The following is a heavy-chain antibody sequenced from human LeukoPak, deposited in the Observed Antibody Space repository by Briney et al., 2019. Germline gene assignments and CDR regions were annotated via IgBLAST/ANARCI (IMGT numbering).Heavy chain of an antibody. V-gene: IGHV4-59*01. D-gene: IGHD5-24*01. CDR3: GGGKDMANVVFNI. Sequence: SETLSLTCTVSGGSISSYYWSWIRQPPGKGLEWIGYIDYSGSTNYNPSLKSRVTISVDTSKNQFFLKLSSVTAAGTAVYYWGGGKDMANVVFNIGGKGQMATVS. CDR1: GGSISSYY. J-gene: IGHJ3*02. CDR2: IDYSGST.